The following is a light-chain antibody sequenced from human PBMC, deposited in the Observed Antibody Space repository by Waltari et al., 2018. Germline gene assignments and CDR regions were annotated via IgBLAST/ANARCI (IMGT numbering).Light chain of an antibody. CDR3: MQSLQLPLS. CDR2: EVS. CDR1: QSLLHNDGETF. Sequence: DIVMTQTPLSLSVTPGQPASISCKSSQSLLHNDGETFLYWYLQKPGQPPQLLIYEVSSRVSGVADMFSGSGSETDFTLKISRVEPEDVGVYYCMQSLQLPLSFGGGTKVDI. J-gene: IGKJ4*01. V-gene: IGKV2D-29*01.